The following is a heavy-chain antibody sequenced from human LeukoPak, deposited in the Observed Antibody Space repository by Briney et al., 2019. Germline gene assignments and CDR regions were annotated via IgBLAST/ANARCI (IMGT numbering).Heavy chain of an antibody. CDR1: GFTFSSYA. CDR2: ISGSCGST. D-gene: IGHD2-8*01. Sequence: PGGSLRLSCAASGFTFSSYAMSWVRQAHGKGLEGVSAISGSCGSTYYADSVKGRFTISRDNSKNTLYLQMNSLRAEDTAVYYCAKDPTPTDIVLMVYAVNWFDPWGQGTLVTVSS. J-gene: IGHJ5*02. V-gene: IGHV3-23*01. CDR3: AKDPTPTDIVLMVYAVNWFDP.